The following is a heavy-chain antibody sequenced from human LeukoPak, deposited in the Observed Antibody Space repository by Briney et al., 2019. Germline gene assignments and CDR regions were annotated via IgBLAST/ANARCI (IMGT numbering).Heavy chain of an antibody. CDR2: IKSKTDGGTT. CDR3: TTGGRGAMEYFDY. CDR1: GFTFSNAW. J-gene: IGHJ4*02. D-gene: IGHD5-18*01. V-gene: IGHV3-15*01. Sequence: GGSLRLSCAASGFTFSNAWMSWVRQAPGKGLEWVGRIKSKTDGGTTDYAAPVKGRFTISRDDSKNTLYLQMNSLKTEDTAVYYCTTGGRGAMEYFDYWGQGTLVTVSS.